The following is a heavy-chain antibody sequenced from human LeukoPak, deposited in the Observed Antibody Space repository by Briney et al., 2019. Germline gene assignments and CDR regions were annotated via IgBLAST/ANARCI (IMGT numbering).Heavy chain of an antibody. CDR3: VRGWAERSGSSFYFDY. D-gene: IGHD1-26*01. CDR1: GFTFSSYW. V-gene: IGHV3-7*01. Sequence: GGSLRLSCAASGFTFSSYWMTWVRQAPGKGLEWVATIKEDGTDKYYVGSVKGRFTISRDNAKNSLYLQLNSLRAEDTAVYYCVRGWAERSGSSFYFDYWGQGTLVTVSS. CDR2: IKEDGTDK. J-gene: IGHJ4*02.